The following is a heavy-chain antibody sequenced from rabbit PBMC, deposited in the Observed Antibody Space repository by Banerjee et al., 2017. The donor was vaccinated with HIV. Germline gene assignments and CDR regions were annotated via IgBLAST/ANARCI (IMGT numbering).Heavy chain of an antibody. CDR3: ARAGSSAFGYYGMDL. D-gene: IGHD8-1*01. CDR2: IYAASGVST. J-gene: IGHJ6*01. Sequence: QSLEESGGGLVQPEGSLTLTCTASGFSFSSSYYMCWVRQAPGKWLEWIACIYAASGVSTYYASWAKGRFTISKTSSTTVTLQMTSLTAADTATYFCARAGSSAFGYYGMDLWGQGTLVTVS. CDR1: GFSFSSSYY. V-gene: IGHV1S40*01.